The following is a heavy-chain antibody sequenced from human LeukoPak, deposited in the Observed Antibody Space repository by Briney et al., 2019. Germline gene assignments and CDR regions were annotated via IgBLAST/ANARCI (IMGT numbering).Heavy chain of an antibody. J-gene: IGHJ4*02. D-gene: IGHD5-12*01. Sequence: GRSLRLSCAASGLTFSSYAMHWVRQAPGKGLEWVAVISYDGSNKYYADSVKGRFTISRDNSKNTLYLQMNSLRAEDTAVYYCARGYSGYDRGDYWGQGTLVTVSS. CDR1: GLTFSSYA. CDR2: ISYDGSNK. CDR3: ARGYSGYDRGDY. V-gene: IGHV3-30-3*01.